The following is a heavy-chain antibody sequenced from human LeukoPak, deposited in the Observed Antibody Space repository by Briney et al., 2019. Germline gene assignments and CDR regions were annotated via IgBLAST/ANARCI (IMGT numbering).Heavy chain of an antibody. J-gene: IGHJ6*03. CDR2: INPNSGGT. D-gene: IGHD3/OR15-3a*01. V-gene: IGHV1-2*02. CDR1: GYTFTGYY. Sequence: GASVKVSCKASGYTFTGYYMHWVRQAPGQGLEWMGWINPNSGGTNYAQKFQGRVTMTRDTSISTAYMELSRLRSDDTAVYYCARGDWDSRTPYYYYMDVWGKGTTVTISS. CDR3: ARGDWDSRTPYYYYMDV.